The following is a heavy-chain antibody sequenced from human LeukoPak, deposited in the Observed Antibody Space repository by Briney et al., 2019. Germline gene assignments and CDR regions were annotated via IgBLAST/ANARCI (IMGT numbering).Heavy chain of an antibody. Sequence: ASVKLSRKASGYTFTGYYMHWGRQAPGEGLEWMGWINPNSGGTKNAQKFQGRVTMTRDTSINTPYMQVRRLTSDDTAVYYCAGERGTLAVAGDAVDIWGQGTMVTVSS. J-gene: IGHJ3*02. V-gene: IGHV1-2*02. CDR1: GYTFTGYY. D-gene: IGHD6-19*01. CDR3: AGERGTLAVAGDAVDI. CDR2: INPNSGGT.